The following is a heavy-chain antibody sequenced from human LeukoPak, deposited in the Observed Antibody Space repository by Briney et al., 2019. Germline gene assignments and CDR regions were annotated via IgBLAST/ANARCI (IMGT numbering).Heavy chain of an antibody. CDR2: IYHSGST. CDR3: ARDKSSGWHHTFDY. V-gene: IGHV4-28*03. CDR1: GYXISSSNC. Sequence: PSETLSLTCAVSGYXISSSNCWGWIRQPPGKGLEWIGYIYHSGSTYYSPSLKSRVSMSVDTSKNQFSLNLSSVTAVDTAVYYCARDKSSGWHHTFDYWGQGTLVTVSS. J-gene: IGHJ4*02. D-gene: IGHD6-19*01.